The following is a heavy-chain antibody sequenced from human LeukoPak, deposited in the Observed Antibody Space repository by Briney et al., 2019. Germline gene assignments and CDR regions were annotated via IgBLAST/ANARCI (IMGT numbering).Heavy chain of an antibody. CDR1: GYTFTGYY. CDR2: INPNSGGA. CDR3: AREAPGSYYSDY. Sequence: GASVKVSCKASGYTFTGYYMHWVRQAPGQGLEWMGWINPNSGGANYAQKFQGRVTMTRDTSISTAYMELSRLRSDDTAVYYCAREAPGSYYSDYWGQVTLVTVSS. J-gene: IGHJ4*02. D-gene: IGHD1-26*01. V-gene: IGHV1-2*02.